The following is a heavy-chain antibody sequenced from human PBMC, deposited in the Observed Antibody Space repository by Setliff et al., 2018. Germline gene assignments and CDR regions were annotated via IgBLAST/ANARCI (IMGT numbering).Heavy chain of an antibody. CDR1: GYSFSNFW. CDR3: ARRGERFFNWFDP. V-gene: IGHV5-51*01. J-gene: IGHJ5*02. CDR2: IYPGDSHT. D-gene: IGHD2-21*01. Sequence: PGESLKISCKGSGYSFSNFWIGWVRQTPGKGLEWMGIIYPGDSHTRYSPSFQGQVTMSADKSINTAYLQWNNLKASDTAVYYCARRGERFFNWFDPWGQGTLVTVSS.